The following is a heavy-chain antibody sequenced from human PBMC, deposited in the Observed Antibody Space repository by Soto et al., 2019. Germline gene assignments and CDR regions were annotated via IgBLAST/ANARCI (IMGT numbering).Heavy chain of an antibody. Sequence: EVQLVESGGGLVKPGGSLRLSCAASGFTFSSNSMIWVRQAPGKGLEWVSYIDSTSMHIYYADSVKGRFTITRDNAKKSVYLQMTSLRAEDTAVYYCERLVGAYQHYIDYWGQGTLVTVSS. CDR3: ERLVGAYQHYIDY. D-gene: IGHD1-26*01. J-gene: IGHJ4*02. CDR1: GFTFSSNS. V-gene: IGHV3-21*02. CDR2: IDSTSMHI.